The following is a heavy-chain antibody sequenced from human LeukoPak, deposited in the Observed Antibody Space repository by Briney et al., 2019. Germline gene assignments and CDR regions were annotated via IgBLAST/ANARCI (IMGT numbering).Heavy chain of an antibody. J-gene: IGHJ3*02. CDR3: ARWVDSSGYNDAFDI. D-gene: IGHD6-19*01. Sequence: GESLKISCKGSGYSFTSYWIGWVRQMPGKGLGWMGIIYPGDSDTRYSPSFQGQVTISADKSISTAYLQWSSLKASDTAMYYCARWVDSSGYNDAFDIWGQGTMVTVSS. V-gene: IGHV5-51*01. CDR2: IYPGDSDT. CDR1: GYSFTSYW.